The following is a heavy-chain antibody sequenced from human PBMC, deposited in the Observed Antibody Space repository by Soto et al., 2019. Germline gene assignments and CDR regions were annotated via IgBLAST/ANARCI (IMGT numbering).Heavy chain of an antibody. Sequence: QVQLVQSGAEVKKPGASVKVSCKASGYTFTSYYMHWVRQAPGQGLEWMGIINPSGGSTSYAQKFQGRGTRTRDTSTSTVYMELSSLRSEDTAVYYCARALLGVGGATYLLKYYGMDVWGQGTTVTVSS. CDR3: ARALLGVGGATYLLKYYGMDV. CDR2: INPSGGST. J-gene: IGHJ6*02. D-gene: IGHD1-26*01. CDR1: GYTFTSYY. V-gene: IGHV1-46*01.